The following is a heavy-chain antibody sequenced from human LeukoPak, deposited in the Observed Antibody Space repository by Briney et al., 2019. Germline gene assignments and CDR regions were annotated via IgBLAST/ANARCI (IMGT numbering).Heavy chain of an antibody. D-gene: IGHD1-26*01. J-gene: IGHJ4*02. CDR1: GFTFSNYV. Sequence: PGGSLRLSCAASGFTFSNYVMSWVRQAPGQGPEWVSGISGSGTSTYYADSVKGRFTISRDNSKNTLYLEMNSLRAEDTAVYYCAKLVGVTRANYFDYWGQGTLVTISS. CDR2: ISGSGTST. V-gene: IGHV3-23*01. CDR3: AKLVGVTRANYFDY.